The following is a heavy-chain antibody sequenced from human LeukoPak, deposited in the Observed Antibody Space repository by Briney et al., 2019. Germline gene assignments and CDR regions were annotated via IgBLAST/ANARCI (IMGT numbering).Heavy chain of an antibody. CDR2: ISGDADVT. V-gene: IGHV3-23*01. CDR3: AKVGYCSNNCFRTHDY. D-gene: IGHD2-8*01. CDR1: RFSFSDSV. J-gene: IGHJ4*02. Sequence: VGSLRLSCVASRFSFSDSVMSWVRQAPGKGLEWLSAISGDADVTYYAASVKGRFTISRDNSWNTVYLQMNSLRAEDTATYYCAKVGYCSNNCFRTHDYWGQGALVTVSS.